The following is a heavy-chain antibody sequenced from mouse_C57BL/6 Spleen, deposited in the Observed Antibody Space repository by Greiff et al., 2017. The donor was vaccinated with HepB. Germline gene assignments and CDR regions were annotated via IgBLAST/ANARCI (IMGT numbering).Heavy chain of an antibody. V-gene: IGHV1-26*01. CDR2: INPNNGGT. CDR3: ARGGYDSYAMDY. CDR1: GYTFTDYY. D-gene: IGHD3-2*02. J-gene: IGHJ4*01. Sequence: EVQLQQSGPELVKPGASVKISCKASGYTFTDYYMNWVKQSHGKSLEWIGDINPNNGGTSYNQKFKGKATLTVDKSSSTAYMELRSLTSEDSAVYYCARGGYDSYAMDYWGQGTSVTVSS.